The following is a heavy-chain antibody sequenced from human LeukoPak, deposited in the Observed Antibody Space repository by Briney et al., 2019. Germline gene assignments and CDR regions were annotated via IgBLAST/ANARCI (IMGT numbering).Heavy chain of an antibody. CDR2: IYSGGST. Sequence: GGSLRLSCAASGFTVSSNYMSWVRQAPGKGLEWVSVIYSGGSTYYADSVKGRFTISRDNSKNTLYLQMNSLRAEDTAVYYCASRYDFWSGYYVDHGWGQGTLVTVSS. CDR3: ASRYDFWSGYYVDHG. D-gene: IGHD3-3*01. V-gene: IGHV3-66*01. CDR1: GFTVSSNY. J-gene: IGHJ4*02.